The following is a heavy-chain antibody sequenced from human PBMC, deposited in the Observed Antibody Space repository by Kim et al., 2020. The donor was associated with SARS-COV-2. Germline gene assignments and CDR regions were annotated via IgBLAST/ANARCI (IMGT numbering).Heavy chain of an antibody. D-gene: IGHD2-2*01. Sequence: GGSLRLSCAASGFTFSNAWMSWVRQAPGKGLEWVGRIKSKTDGGTTDYAAPVKGRFTISRDDSKNTLYLQMNSLKTEDTAVYYCTTEDCSSTSCPPLGHWGQGTMVTVSS. CDR3: TTEDCSSTSCPPLGH. CDR1: GFTFSNAW. CDR2: IKSKTDGGTT. J-gene: IGHJ4*02. V-gene: IGHV3-15*01.